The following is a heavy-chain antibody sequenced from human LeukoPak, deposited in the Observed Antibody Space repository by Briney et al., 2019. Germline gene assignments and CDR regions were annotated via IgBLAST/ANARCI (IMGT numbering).Heavy chain of an antibody. CDR2: MNPNSGNT. J-gene: IGHJ4*02. V-gene: IGHV1-8*03. CDR1: GYTFTSFD. D-gene: IGHD6-6*01. Sequence: ASVKVSCKASGYTFTSFDINWVRQATGQGLEWMGWMNPNSGNTGYAQKFQGRVTITRNTSISTAYMELSSLRSEDTAVYYCAREVVEGSSFGYWGQGTLVTVSS. CDR3: AREVVEGSSFGY.